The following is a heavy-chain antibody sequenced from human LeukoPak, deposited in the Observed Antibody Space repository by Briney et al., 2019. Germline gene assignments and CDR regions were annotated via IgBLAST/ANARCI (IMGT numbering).Heavy chain of an antibody. CDR2: IYHSGST. CDR3: AREAEGGHDYGDYRRFDY. D-gene: IGHD4-17*01. J-gene: IGHJ4*02. Sequence: PSETLSLTCTVSGYSISSGYYWGWIRQPPGKGLEWMGSIYHSGSTYYNPCLKSRVTMAVHTSKNQFSLKLSSVTAADTAVYYCAREAEGGHDYGDYRRFDYWGQGTLVTVSS. CDR1: GYSISSGYY. V-gene: IGHV4-38-2*02.